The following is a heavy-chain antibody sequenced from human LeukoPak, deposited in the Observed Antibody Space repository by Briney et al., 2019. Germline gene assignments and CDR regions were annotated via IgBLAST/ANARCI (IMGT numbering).Heavy chain of an antibody. D-gene: IGHD3-22*01. Sequence: SETLSLTCAVYGGSFSGYYWSWLRQPPGKGLEWIGEINHSGSTNYNPSLKSRVTISVDTSKNQFSLKLSSVTAADTAVYYCTRHGGRDYYDSSEDAFDIWGQGTMVIVSS. CDR2: INHSGST. CDR1: GGSFSGYY. J-gene: IGHJ3*02. CDR3: TRHGGRDYYDSSEDAFDI. V-gene: IGHV4-34*01.